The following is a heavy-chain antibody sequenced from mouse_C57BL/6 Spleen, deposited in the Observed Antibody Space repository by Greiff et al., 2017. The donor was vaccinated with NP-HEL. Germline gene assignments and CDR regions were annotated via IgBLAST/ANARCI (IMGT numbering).Heavy chain of an antibody. Sequence: QVQLKESGPELVKPGASVKISCKASGYSFTSYYIHWVKQRPGQGLEWIGWIYPGSGNTKYNEKFKGKATLTADTSSSTAYMQLSSLTSEDSAVYYCANGYTSAYWGQGTLVTVSA. D-gene: IGHD1-2*01. CDR3: ANGYTSAY. J-gene: IGHJ3*01. V-gene: IGHV1-66*01. CDR1: GYSFTSYY. CDR2: IYPGSGNT.